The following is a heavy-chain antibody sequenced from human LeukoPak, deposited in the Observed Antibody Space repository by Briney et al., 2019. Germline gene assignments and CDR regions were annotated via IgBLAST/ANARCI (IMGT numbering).Heavy chain of an antibody. CDR2: VVVGSGNT. CDR3: AAGSVLTGYIDAFDI. D-gene: IGHD3-9*01. Sequence: SGEVFFKASGFPFTSSAIEGGRPGRGQPLGGVGLVVVGSGNTNYAQKFQERVTITRDMSTSTAYMELSSLRSEDTAVYYCAAGSVLTGYIDAFDIWGQGTMVTVSS. CDR1: GFPFTSSA. V-gene: IGHV1-58*02. J-gene: IGHJ3*02.